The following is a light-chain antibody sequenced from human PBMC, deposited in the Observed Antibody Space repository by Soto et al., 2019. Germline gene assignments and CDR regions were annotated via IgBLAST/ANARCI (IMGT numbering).Light chain of an antibody. Sequence: QYELTQPPSVSAAPRQTIAIFCSGSRFNIGNNYVSWYQQLPGTAPKLLIYDNNKRPSGIPDRFSGSKSGTSATLGITGLQSGDEADYYCATCDRSLSAYVFGAG. CDR3: ATCDRSLSAYV. J-gene: IGLJ1*01. CDR2: DNN. CDR1: RFNIGNNY. V-gene: IGLV1-51*01.